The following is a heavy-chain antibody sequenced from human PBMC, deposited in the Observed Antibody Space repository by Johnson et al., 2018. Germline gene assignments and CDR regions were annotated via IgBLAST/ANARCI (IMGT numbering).Heavy chain of an antibody. CDR1: GFTFSSYG. CDR3: AIDWDYHDSGGFAFDI. V-gene: IGHV3-33*01. Sequence: VQLVESGGGVVQPGRSLRLSCAASGFTFSSYGMHWVRQAPGKGLEWVAVIWYDGSNKYYADSVKGRFTISRDNSKNTRYLQRNSLRVEDTAVYYSAIDWDYHDSGGFAFDIWGQGTMVTVSS. CDR2: IWYDGSNK. J-gene: IGHJ3*02. D-gene: IGHD3-22*01.